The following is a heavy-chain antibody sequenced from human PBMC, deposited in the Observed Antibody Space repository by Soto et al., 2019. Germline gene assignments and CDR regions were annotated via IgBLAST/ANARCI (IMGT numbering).Heavy chain of an antibody. CDR1: GFTFSNAW. J-gene: IGHJ4*02. CDR3: TYTSGWLVDY. CDR2: IKRKTDGGTT. D-gene: IGHD6-19*01. Sequence: GVSLRLSCTASGFTFSNAWMSWVRQAPGKGLEWVGRIKRKTDGGTTDYAAPVKGRFTISRDDSKNTLYLQMNSLETEDTAVYYCTYTSGWLVDYWGQGTLVTVSS. V-gene: IGHV3-15*01.